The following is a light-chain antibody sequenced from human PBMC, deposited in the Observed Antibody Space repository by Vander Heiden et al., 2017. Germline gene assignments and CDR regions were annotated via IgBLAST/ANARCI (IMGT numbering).Light chain of an antibody. CDR2: GAS. J-gene: IGKJ1*01. V-gene: IGKV3-15*01. Sequence: IVMTHSPATLSVCLGERATLSSRASQSVSSNLAWYQQKPGLAPRLLIYGASSRATGFPARFSGSGSGTEFTLTISSLQSEDFAAYYWQQYNNWPRTFGEGTKVEIK. CDR3: QQYNNWPRT. CDR1: QSVSSN.